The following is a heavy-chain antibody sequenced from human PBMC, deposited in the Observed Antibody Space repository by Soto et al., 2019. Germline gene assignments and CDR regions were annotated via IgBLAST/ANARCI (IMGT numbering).Heavy chain of an antibody. CDR2: IYYSGST. D-gene: IGHD6-19*01. Sequence: QVQLQESGPGLVKPSETLSLTCTVSGGSISSYYWSWIRQPPGKGLEWIGYIYYSGSTNYNPSLKSRVTISVDTSKNQFSLKLSSVTAADTAVYYCARLEYSSGWYRFGYWAQGTLVTVSS. V-gene: IGHV4-59*01. J-gene: IGHJ4*02. CDR1: GGSISSYY. CDR3: ARLEYSSGWYRFGY.